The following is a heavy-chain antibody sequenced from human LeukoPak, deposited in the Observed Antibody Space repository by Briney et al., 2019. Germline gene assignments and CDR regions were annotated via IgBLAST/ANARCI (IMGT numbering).Heavy chain of an antibody. V-gene: IGHV4-34*01. J-gene: IGHJ4*02. CDR1: GGSFSGYY. D-gene: IGHD3-16*02. Sequence: PSETLSLTCAVYGGSFSGYYWSWIRQPPGEGLEWIGEINHSGSTNYNPSLKSRVTISVDTSKNQFSLKLSSVTAADTAVYYCARGMLMITFGGVIGYFDYWGQGTLVTVSS. CDR3: ARGMLMITFGGVIGYFDY. CDR2: INHSGST.